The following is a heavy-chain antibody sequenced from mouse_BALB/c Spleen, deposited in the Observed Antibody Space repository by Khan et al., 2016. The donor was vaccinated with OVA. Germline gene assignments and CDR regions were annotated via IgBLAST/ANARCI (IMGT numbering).Heavy chain of an antibody. CDR3: LRFRGVY. V-gene: IGHV9-3-1*01. Sequence: QIQLVQSGPELKKPGETVKISCKASGYTFTNYVMNWVKQSPGKGLKWMGWIKTYTGEPTYADDFKGRFAFYLETSASTAYLQINSLKNEATSTYFCLRFRGVYWGQCTTLTASS. CDR2: IKTYTGEP. J-gene: IGHJ2*01. CDR1: GYTFTNYV.